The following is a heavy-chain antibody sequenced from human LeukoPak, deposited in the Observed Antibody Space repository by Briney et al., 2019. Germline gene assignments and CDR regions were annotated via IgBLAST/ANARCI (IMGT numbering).Heavy chain of an antibody. CDR1: GFTFSSYA. J-gene: IGHJ3*02. D-gene: IGHD1-26*01. V-gene: IGHV3-23*01. CDR3: AKTGSRDSGSYYSAFDI. Sequence: GGSLRLSCAASGFTFSSYAMSWFRQAPGKGLEWVAAISGSGGSTYYADSVKGRFTISRDNSKNTLYLQMNSLRAEDTAVYYCAKTGSRDSGSYYSAFDIWGQGKMVTVSS. CDR2: ISGSGGST.